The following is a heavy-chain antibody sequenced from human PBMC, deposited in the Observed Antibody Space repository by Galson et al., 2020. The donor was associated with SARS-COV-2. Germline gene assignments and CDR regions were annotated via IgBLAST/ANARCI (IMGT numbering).Heavy chain of an antibody. J-gene: IGHJ6*03. D-gene: IGHD3-10*01. Sequence: SQTLSLTCSVSGGSITGSNFYWRWVRQHPGKGLEWIGDISYSGATTYNTSLKCRISISLDTSKNQFSLDLRSVTAADTAVYFCARDYRFTIFLESYYYMDVWGKGTTVIVSS. CDR1: GGSITGSNFY. V-gene: IGHV4-31*03. CDR2: ISYSGAT. CDR3: ARDYRFTIFLESYYYMDV.